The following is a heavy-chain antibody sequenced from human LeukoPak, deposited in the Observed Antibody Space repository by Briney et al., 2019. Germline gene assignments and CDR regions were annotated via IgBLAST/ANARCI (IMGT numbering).Heavy chain of an antibody. CDR2: IRYDGSNK. J-gene: IGHJ6*03. CDR3: ATQYNWNPYYHYYMDV. D-gene: IGHD1-20*01. Sequence: GSLRLSCAASGFTFSSYGMHWVRQAPGKGLEWVAFIRYDGSNKYYADSVKGRFTISRDNSKNTLYLQMNSLRAEDTAVYYCATQYNWNPYYHYYMDVWGKGTTVTVSS. CDR1: GFTFSSYG. V-gene: IGHV3-30*02.